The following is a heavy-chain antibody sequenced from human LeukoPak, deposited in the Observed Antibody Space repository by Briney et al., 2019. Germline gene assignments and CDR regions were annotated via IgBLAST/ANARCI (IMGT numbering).Heavy chain of an antibody. CDR3: ASWTTKTSITGIA. CDR1: GGTLSSYA. V-gene: IGHV1-69*05. Sequence: SVKVSCKASGGTLSSYAISWVRQAPGQGLEWMGRIIPIFGTANYAQKFQGRVTITTDESTSTAYMELSSLRSEDTAVYYCASWTTKTSITGIAWGQGTLVTVSS. CDR2: IIPIFGTA. D-gene: IGHD1-20*01. J-gene: IGHJ5*02.